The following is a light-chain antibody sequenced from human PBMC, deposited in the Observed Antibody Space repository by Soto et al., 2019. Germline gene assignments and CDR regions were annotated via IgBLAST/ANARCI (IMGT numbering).Light chain of an antibody. Sequence: SYELTQPPSLSVSPGQTASITCSGDKLGNKYAYWYQQKPGQSPVLVIYQHSKRPSGIPERFSGSNSGNTATLPISGTQAMDEADYYCQAWDSSTVVFGPGTKLTVL. CDR1: KLGNKY. CDR2: QHS. V-gene: IGLV3-1*01. CDR3: QAWDSSTVV. J-gene: IGLJ1*01.